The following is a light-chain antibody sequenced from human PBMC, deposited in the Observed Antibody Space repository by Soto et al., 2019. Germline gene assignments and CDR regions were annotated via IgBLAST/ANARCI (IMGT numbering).Light chain of an antibody. CDR2: GIS. Sequence: EIVVTQSRATLSVSHGERATLYCRASQSVNSNYLAWYQQKPGQAPRLLIYGISKRATDIPDRFSGSGSGTEFTLTISSLQPEDFATYYCQQHGHWLITFGQGTLLAIK. CDR3: QQHGHWLIT. V-gene: IGKV3D-15*01. CDR1: QSVNSN. J-gene: IGKJ5*01.